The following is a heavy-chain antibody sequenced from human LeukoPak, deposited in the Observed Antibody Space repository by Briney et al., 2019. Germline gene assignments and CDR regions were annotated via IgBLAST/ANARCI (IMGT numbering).Heavy chain of an antibody. D-gene: IGHD4-11*01. CDR3: ARVAEPTVTTEAFYYYYYMDV. J-gene: IGHJ6*03. CDR2: ISSSGSTI. V-gene: IGHV3-11*01. CDR1: GFTFSDYY. Sequence: KPGGSLRLSCAASGFTFSDYYMSWIRQAPGKGLEWVSYISSSGSTIYYADSVKGRFTISRDHAKNSLYLQMNSLRAEDTAVYYCARVAEPTVTTEAFYYYYYMDVWGKGTTVTVSS.